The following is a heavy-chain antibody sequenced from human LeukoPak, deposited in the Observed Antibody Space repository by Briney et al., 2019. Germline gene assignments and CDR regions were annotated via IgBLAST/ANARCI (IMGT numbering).Heavy chain of an antibody. CDR3: ARGYIYGAFDY. Sequence: GGSLRLSCAASEFTVTSRYITWVRQAPGKGLEWVSVIYTGGGTYYADFVKGRFTISRDNSKNTLYLQMNSPRAEDTAVYYCARGYIYGAFDYWGQGTLVTVSS. V-gene: IGHV3-53*01. CDR2: IYTGGGT. CDR1: EFTVTSRY. J-gene: IGHJ4*02. D-gene: IGHD5-18*01.